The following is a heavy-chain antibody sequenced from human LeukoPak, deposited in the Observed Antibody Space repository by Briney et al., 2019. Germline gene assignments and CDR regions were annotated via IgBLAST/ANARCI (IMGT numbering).Heavy chain of an antibody. D-gene: IGHD3-22*01. Sequence: GGSLGLSCAASGFTFSSYWMSWVRQAPGKGLEWVGFIRSKVYGGTTEYAASVKGRFTISRDDSKSIAYLQMNSLKTEDTAVYYCTRTSYYDSSGYYPDYWGQGTLVTVSS. J-gene: IGHJ4*02. CDR2: IRSKVYGGTT. CDR1: GFTFSSYW. V-gene: IGHV3-49*04. CDR3: TRTSYYDSSGYYPDY.